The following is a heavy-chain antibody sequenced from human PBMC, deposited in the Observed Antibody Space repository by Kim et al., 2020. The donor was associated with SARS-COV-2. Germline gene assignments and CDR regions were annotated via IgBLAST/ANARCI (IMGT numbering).Heavy chain of an antibody. CDR3: ARAAVITMVRGVIGGMDV. V-gene: IGHV3-66*01. CDR2: IYSGGST. CDR1: GFTVSSNY. Sequence: GGSLRLSCAASGFTVSSNYMSWVRQAPGKGLEWVSVIYSGGSTYYADSVKGRFTISRDNSKNTLYLQMNSLRAEDTAVYYCARAAVITMVRGVIGGMDVWGQGTTVTVSS. J-gene: IGHJ6*02. D-gene: IGHD3-10*01.